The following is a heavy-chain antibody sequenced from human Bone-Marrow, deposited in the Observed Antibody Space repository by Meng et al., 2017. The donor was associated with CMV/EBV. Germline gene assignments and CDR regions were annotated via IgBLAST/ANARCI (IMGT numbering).Heavy chain of an antibody. V-gene: IGHV1-46*01. Sequence: ASVKVSCKASGYTFTFYSMHWMRQAPGQGLEWMGVINPSGDSTSYAQKFQGRVTMTRDTSTSTVYMELSSLRSEDTAVYYCARADIRFLEWLLSAMVVWGQGTTVTVSS. CDR3: ARADIRFLEWLLSAMVV. CDR1: GYTFTFYS. CDR2: INPSGDST. J-gene: IGHJ6*01. D-gene: IGHD3-3*01.